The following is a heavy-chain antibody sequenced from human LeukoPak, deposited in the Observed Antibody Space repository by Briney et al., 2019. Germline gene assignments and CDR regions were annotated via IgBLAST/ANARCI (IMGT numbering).Heavy chain of an antibody. J-gene: IGHJ4*02. CDR1: GLTYSSYA. CDR3: VNIPQIVVSVDY. Sequence: TGGSLSLSCAACGLTYSSYAMSWARQARGKGLEGVSAISGSGGSTYYADSVKGRFTISRDNSKNTLYLQMNSLRAEDTAVYYCVNIPQIVVSVDYWGQGTLVTVSS. D-gene: IGHD2-21*01. V-gene: IGHV3-23*01. CDR2: ISGSGGST.